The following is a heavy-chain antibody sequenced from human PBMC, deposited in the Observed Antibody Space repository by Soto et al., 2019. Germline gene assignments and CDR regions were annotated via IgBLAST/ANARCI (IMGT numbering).Heavy chain of an antibody. CDR3: ARRPCSGGSCYGMAV. V-gene: IGHV4-31*03. D-gene: IGHD2-15*01. Sequence: QVQLQESGPGLVKPSQTLSLTCTVSGGSISSGGYYWSWIRQHPGKGLEWIGYIYYSGSTYYNPSLKVRGTIPVDPSKNQFSLTLSSVTAADTAVYYCARRPCSGGSCYGMAVWGQGTTVTVSS. J-gene: IGHJ6*02. CDR2: IYYSGST. CDR1: GGSISSGGYY.